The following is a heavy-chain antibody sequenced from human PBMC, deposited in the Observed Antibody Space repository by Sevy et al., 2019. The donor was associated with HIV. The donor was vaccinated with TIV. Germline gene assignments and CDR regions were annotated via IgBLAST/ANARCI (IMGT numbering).Heavy chain of an antibody. CDR3: ARPAFDSSGAFDY. CDR1: GFTFSDYY. Sequence: GGSLRLSCAASGFTFSDYYMSWIRQAPGKGLEWVSYISCSGSTIYYADSEKGRFTSSRDNAKNSLYLQMNSLRAEDTAVYYCARPAFDSSGAFDYWGQGTLVTVSS. CDR2: ISCSGSTI. D-gene: IGHD3-22*01. V-gene: IGHV3-11*01. J-gene: IGHJ4*02.